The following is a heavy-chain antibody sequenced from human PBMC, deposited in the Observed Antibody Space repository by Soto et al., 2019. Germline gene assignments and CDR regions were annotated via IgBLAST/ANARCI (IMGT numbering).Heavy chain of an antibody. CDR1: GFIFSNYA. V-gene: IGHV3-23*01. J-gene: IGHJ4*02. Sequence: EVQLLESGGGLVQPGGSLRLSCAPSGFIFSNYAMSWVRQARGKGLEWVSAISGSGADTYYTESVKGRFTISRDNFKNTPSLQMNSLRAEDTAVSYCANDTVRGGGSVFDYWGQGTLVTVSS. D-gene: IGHD2-15*01. CDR3: ANDTVRGGGSVFDY. CDR2: ISGSGADT.